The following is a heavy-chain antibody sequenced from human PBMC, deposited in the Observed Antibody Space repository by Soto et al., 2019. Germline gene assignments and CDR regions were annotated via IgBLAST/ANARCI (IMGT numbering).Heavy chain of an antibody. D-gene: IGHD3-22*01. CDR1: GFTFSSYS. CDR2: ISSSSSTI. J-gene: IGHJ6*02. V-gene: IGHV3-48*02. CDR3: ARDCLAFDSSGYYYGMYGMDV. Sequence: VQLVESGGGLVQPGGSLRLSCAASGFTFSSYSMNWVRQAPGKGLEWVSYISSSSSTIYYADSVKGRFTISRDNAKNSLYLQMNSLRDEDTAVYYCARDCLAFDSSGYYYGMYGMDVWGQGTTVTVSS.